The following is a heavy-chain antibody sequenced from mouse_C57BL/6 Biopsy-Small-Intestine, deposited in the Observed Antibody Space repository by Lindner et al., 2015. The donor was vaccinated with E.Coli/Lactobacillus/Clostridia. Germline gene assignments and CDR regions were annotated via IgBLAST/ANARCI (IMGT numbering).Heavy chain of an antibody. V-gene: IGHV5-17*01. CDR1: GFTFSDYG. Sequence: VQLQESGGGLVKPGGSLKLSCAASGFTFSDYGVHWVRQAPEKGLEWVAYISSGSSTIYYADTVKGRFTISRDNAKNTLFLQMTSLRSEDTAMYYCARRGITTVENYFDYWGQGTTLTVSS. J-gene: IGHJ2*01. CDR2: ISSGSSTI. CDR3: ARRGITTVENYFDY. D-gene: IGHD1-1*01.